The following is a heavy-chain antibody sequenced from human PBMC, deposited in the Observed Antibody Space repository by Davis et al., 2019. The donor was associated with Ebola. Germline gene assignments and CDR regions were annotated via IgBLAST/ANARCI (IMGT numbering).Heavy chain of an antibody. V-gene: IGHV3-30*03. CDR3: ARDGHYYNFWSGYYGYNWFDP. CDR1: GFTFSSYG. D-gene: IGHD3-3*01. Sequence: GESLKISCAASGFTFSSYGMHWVRQAPGKGLEWVAVISYDGSNKYYADSVKGRFTISRDNSKNTLYLQMNSLRAEDTAVYYCARDGHYYNFWSGYYGYNWFDPWGQGTLVTVSS. CDR2: ISYDGSNK. J-gene: IGHJ5*02.